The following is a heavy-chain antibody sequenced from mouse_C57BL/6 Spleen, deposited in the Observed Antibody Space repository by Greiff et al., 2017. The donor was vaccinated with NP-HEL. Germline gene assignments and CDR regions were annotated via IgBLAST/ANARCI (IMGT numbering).Heavy chain of an antibody. Sequence: QVQLQQSGAELVRPGASVTLSCKASGYTFTDYEMHWVKQTPVHGLEWIGAIDPETGGTAYNQKFKGKAILTADKSSSTAYIEVRSLASEDSAVYYCKLAWFAYWGQGTLVTVSA. J-gene: IGHJ3*01. CDR3: KLAWFAY. V-gene: IGHV1-15*01. CDR2: IDPETGGT. CDR1: GYTFTDYE.